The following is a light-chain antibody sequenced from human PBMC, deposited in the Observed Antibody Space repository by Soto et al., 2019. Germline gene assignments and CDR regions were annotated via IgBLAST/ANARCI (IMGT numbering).Light chain of an antibody. CDR1: SSDVGGYNY. CDR2: EVS. CDR3: SSYTSSILYV. Sequence: QYALTQPASVSGSPGQSITISCTGTSSDVGGYNYVSWYQQHPGKAPKLMIYEVSNRPSGVSNRFSGSKSGNTASLTISGLQAEDEADYYCSSYTSSILYVFGTGTKLTVL. J-gene: IGLJ1*01. V-gene: IGLV2-14*01.